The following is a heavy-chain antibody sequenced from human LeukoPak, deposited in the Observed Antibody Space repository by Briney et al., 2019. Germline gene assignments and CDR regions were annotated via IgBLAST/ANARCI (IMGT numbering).Heavy chain of an antibody. CDR2: ISASGVST. J-gene: IGHJ4*02. CDR1: GFAFSTYA. Sequence: GGSLRLSCAASGFAFSTYAMTWVRQAPGKGLEWVSGISASGVSTHYADSVKGRFTISRDNSKNTLYLQMNSLRAEDMAVYYCAKEYGPGSYYYDYWGQGTLVTVSS. V-gene: IGHV3-23*01. CDR3: AKEYGPGSYYYDY. D-gene: IGHD3-10*01.